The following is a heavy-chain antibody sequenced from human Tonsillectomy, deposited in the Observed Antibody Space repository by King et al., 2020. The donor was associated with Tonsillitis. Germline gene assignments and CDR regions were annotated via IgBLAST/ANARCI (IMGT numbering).Heavy chain of an antibody. V-gene: IGHV3-23*04. D-gene: IGHD4-17*01. Sequence: VQLVESGGGLVQPGGSLRLSCAASGFTFSSYAMSWVRQAPGKGLEWVSAISGSGGSTYYAVSVKARFTISRDNSNNTLYLQMNSLRAEDTAVYYCAKDYAVTDHTYYFDYWGQGTLVTVSS. CDR2: ISGSGGST. CDR1: GFTFSSYA. J-gene: IGHJ4*02. CDR3: AKDYAVTDHTYYFDY.